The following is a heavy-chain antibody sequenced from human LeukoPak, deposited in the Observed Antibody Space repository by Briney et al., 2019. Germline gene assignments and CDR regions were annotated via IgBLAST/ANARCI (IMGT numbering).Heavy chain of an antibody. D-gene: IGHD2-15*01. J-gene: IGHJ5*02. CDR1: GYTFTTYG. CDR3: ARDLGYCSGGRCSRNWFDP. Sequence: ASVTVSCKASGYTFTTYGISWVRQAPGQGLEWMGWISTYNGHTNYAQKLQGRVTMTTDTSTTTTYMELRSLRSDDTAVYHCARDLGYCSGGRCSRNWFDPWGQGTLVTVSS. V-gene: IGHV1-18*01. CDR2: ISTYNGHT.